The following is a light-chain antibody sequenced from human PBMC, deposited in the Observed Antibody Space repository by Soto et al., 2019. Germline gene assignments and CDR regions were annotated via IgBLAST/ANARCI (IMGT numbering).Light chain of an antibody. CDR1: QGIAKD. J-gene: IGKJ1*01. Sequence: AIQLTQSPSSLSASVGDRVTITCRASQGIAKDLGWYQQKPGKAPRLLIFGASFLQSQLPSRFSGSGSGTDFTLPINGLQPEVFATDYGLQSYYSFLTFGQGPEVDIK. CDR3: LQSYYSFLT. V-gene: IGKV1-6*01. CDR2: GAS.